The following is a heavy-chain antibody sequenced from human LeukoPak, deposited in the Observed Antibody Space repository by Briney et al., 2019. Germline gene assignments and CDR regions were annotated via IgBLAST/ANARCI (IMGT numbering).Heavy chain of an antibody. V-gene: IGHV1-8*02. CDR3: ARGLTGRIVGATRGSYPVDV. D-gene: IGHD1-26*01. Sequence: ASVKVSCKASGYTFTGYFMHWVRQAPGQGLEWMGWMNPNSGNTGYAQKFQGRVTMTRNTSISTAYMELSSLRSEDTAVYYCARGLTGRIVGATRGSYPVDVWGKGTTVTISS. CDR2: MNPNSGNT. CDR1: GYTFTGYF. J-gene: IGHJ6*04.